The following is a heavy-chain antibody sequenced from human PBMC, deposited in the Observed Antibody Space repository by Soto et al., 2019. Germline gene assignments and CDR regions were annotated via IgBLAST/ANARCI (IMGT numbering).Heavy chain of an antibody. Sequence: GESLKISCQGSGYAFSSYWIAWVRQMPGKGLEWMGIIYPGDSDTRYSPSFQGQVTISVDKSITTAYLQWSSLKASDTAMYYCARGYWTATICVPWFDPWGQGTLVTVS. D-gene: IGHD2-8*02. V-gene: IGHV5-51*01. CDR2: IYPGDSDT. J-gene: IGHJ5*02. CDR1: GYAFSSYW. CDR3: ARGYWTATICVPWFDP.